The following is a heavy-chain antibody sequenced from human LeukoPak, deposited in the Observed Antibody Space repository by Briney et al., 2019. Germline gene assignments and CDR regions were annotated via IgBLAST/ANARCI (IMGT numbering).Heavy chain of an antibody. CDR3: ARVDCSGGSCRSPVY. CDR1: GGSISTSDW. V-gene: IGHV4-4*02. CDR2: VYHTGSA. D-gene: IGHD2-15*01. Sequence: SETLSLTCAVSGGSISTSDWWRWVRQPPGKGLEWIGEVYHTGSANYNPSLESRVTISVDKSKNQFSLKLTSVTAADTAVYYCARVDCSGGSCRSPVYWGQGTLVTVSS. J-gene: IGHJ4*02.